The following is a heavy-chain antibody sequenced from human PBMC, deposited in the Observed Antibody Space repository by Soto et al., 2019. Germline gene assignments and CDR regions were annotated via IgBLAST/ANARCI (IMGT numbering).Heavy chain of an antibody. D-gene: IGHD2-8*02. V-gene: IGHV1-69*01. CDR1: GGTFSSYS. CDR2: IIPIFGTA. Sequence: QVQLVQSGAEVKKPGSSVKVSCKASGGTFSSYSINWVRQAPGQGLEWMGEIIPIFGTANDAQKFQGRVTITADESTSTAYMELSSLRSEDTTVYYCARAGGTHSGGIDYWGQGTLVTVSS. CDR3: ARAGGTHSGGIDY. J-gene: IGHJ4*02.